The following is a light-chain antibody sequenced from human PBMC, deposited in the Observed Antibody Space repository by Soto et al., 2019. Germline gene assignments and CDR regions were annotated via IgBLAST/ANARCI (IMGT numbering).Light chain of an antibody. CDR3: QQYNSYSIT. CDR2: KAS. CDR1: QSISSW. J-gene: IGKJ5*01. Sequence: DIQMTQSPSTLSASVGDRVNITCRASQSISSWLAWYQQKKGKAPKVLIYKASSLESGVPSRFSGSGSGTEFTLTISGLQPDDVASYYCQQYNSYSITFGQGTRLEIK. V-gene: IGKV1-5*03.